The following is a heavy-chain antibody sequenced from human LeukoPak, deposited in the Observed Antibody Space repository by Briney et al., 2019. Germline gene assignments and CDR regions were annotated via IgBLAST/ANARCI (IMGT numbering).Heavy chain of an antibody. CDR1: GFTFSSYG. J-gene: IGHJ4*02. D-gene: IGHD3-22*01. V-gene: IGHV3-30*02. CDR2: IRYDGSNK. Sequence: PGGSLRLSCAASGFTFSSYGMHWVRQAPGKGLEWVAFIRYDGSNKYYADSVKGRFTISRDNSKNTLYLQMNSLRAEDTAVYYCANLIYYDSSGYPYDYWGQGTLVTVSS. CDR3: ANLIYYDSSGYPYDY.